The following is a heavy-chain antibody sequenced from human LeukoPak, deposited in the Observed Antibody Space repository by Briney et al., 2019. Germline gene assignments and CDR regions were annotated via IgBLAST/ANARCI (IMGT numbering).Heavy chain of an antibody. CDR2: ISGIGGST. J-gene: IGHJ4*02. Sequence: GGYLTLACAASGFTVSSYAMHWVRQAPGKGLEWVSAISGIGGSTYYADSVKGRFTISRDNSKNTLYLQMNSLRAEDTAVYYCAKIGSSGQHFDYWGQGTLVTVSS. D-gene: IGHD6-19*01. CDR1: GFTVSSYA. V-gene: IGHV3-23*01. CDR3: AKIGSSGQHFDY.